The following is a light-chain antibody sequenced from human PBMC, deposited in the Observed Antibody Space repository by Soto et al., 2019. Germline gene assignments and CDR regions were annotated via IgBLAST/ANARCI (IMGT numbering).Light chain of an antibody. CDR2: GAS. Sequence: EIGMTQSPATLSVSPGERATLSCRASQSININLAWYQQKPGQAPRLLIYGASTRATGLPARFSGSGSGTDFTLTISRLEPEDFAVYYCQEYGSSPPRYTFGQGTKLEI. CDR3: QEYGSSPPRYT. V-gene: IGKV3-15*01. J-gene: IGKJ2*01. CDR1: QSININ.